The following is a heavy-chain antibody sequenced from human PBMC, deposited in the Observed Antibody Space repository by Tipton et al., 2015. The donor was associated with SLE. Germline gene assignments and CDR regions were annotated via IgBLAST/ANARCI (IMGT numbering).Heavy chain of an antibody. CDR3: ARSGEQGKAFDI. V-gene: IGHV4-39*01. J-gene: IGHJ3*02. Sequence: TLSLTCTVSGGSISSSSYYWGWIRQPPGKGLEWIGSIYYSGSTYYNPSLKSRVTTSVDTSKNQFSLKLSSVTAADTAVYYCARSGEQGKAFDIWGQGTMVTVSS. CDR2: IYYSGST. CDR1: GGSISSSSYY.